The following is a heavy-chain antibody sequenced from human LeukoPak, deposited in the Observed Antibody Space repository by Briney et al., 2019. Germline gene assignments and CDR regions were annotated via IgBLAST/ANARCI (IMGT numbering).Heavy chain of an antibody. CDR1: GFTFSSNW. Sequence: GGSLRLSCVASGFTFSSNWMHWIRQAPGKGLEWVSSISGSNSYIFYADSVKGRFTVSRDNAKDSLYLQMNSLRAEDTAVYYCARALTTLTYEGYWGQGTLVTVSS. CDR3: ARALTTLTYEGY. CDR2: ISGSNSYI. V-gene: IGHV3-21*01. D-gene: IGHD1-1*01. J-gene: IGHJ4*02.